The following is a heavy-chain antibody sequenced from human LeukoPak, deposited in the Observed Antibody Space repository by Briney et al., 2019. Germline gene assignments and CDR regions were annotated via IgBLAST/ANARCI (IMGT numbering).Heavy chain of an antibody. V-gene: IGHV3-23*01. D-gene: IGHD3-22*01. CDR2: ISGSGGST. J-gene: IGHJ4*02. Sequence: GGSLRLSCAASGFTFSSYAMSWVRQAPGKGPEWVSAISGSGGSTYYADSVKGRFTISRDNSKNTLYLQMNSLRAEDTAVYYCAKAYYYDSSGIPSFDYWGQGTLVTVSS. CDR1: GFTFSSYA. CDR3: AKAYYYDSSGIPSFDY.